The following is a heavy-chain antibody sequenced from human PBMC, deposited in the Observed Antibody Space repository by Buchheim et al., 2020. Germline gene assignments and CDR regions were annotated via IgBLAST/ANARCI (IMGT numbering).Heavy chain of an antibody. CDR2: MNPNSGNT. Sequence: QVQLVQSGAEVKKPGASVKVSCKASGYTFTSYDINWVRQATGQGLEWMGWMNPNSGNTGYAQKFQGRVTMTRNTSISTAYIGLSSLRSEATAVYYCARGRNLIYCSGGSCYTAVEDYWGQGTL. J-gene: IGHJ4*02. D-gene: IGHD2-15*01. CDR3: ARGRNLIYCSGGSCYTAVEDY. CDR1: GYTFTSYD. V-gene: IGHV1-8*01.